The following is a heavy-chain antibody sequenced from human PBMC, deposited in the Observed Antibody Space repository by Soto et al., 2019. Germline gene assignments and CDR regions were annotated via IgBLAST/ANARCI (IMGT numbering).Heavy chain of an antibody. Sequence: GSLRLSCAASGFTFSSYGMHWVRQAPGKGLEWVAVIWYDGSNKYYADSVKGRFTISRDNSKNTLYLQMNSLRAEDTAVYYCARAKSGRSYYYYGMDVWGQGTTVTVSS. CDR3: ARAKSGRSYYYYGMDV. V-gene: IGHV3-33*01. CDR1: GFTFSSYG. CDR2: IWYDGSNK. J-gene: IGHJ6*02. D-gene: IGHD3-3*01.